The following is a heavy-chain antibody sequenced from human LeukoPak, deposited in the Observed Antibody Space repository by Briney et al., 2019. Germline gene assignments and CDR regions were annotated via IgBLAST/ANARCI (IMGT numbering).Heavy chain of an antibody. J-gene: IGHJ6*02. CDR1: GFTFSSYW. Sequence: GGSLRLSCAASGFTFSSYWMHWVRQAPGKGLEWVAVIWYDGSNKYYADSVKGRFTISRDNSKNTLYLQMNSLRAEDTAVYYCARGLPFWSGHYYYGMDVWGQGTTVTVSS. CDR3: ARGLPFWSGHYYYGMDV. V-gene: IGHV3-33*08. D-gene: IGHD3-3*01. CDR2: IWYDGSNK.